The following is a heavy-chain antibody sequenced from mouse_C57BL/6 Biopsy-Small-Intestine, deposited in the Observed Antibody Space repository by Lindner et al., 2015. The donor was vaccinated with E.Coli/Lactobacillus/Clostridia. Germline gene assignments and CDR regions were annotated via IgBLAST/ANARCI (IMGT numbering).Heavy chain of an antibody. CDR3: ARPKLEGFAY. Sequence: VQLQESGPELVKPGASVKISCKASGYSFTDYNMNWVKQSNGKSLEWTGVINPNYGTTNYNQKFKGKATLTVDQSSSTAYMHLNSLTSDDSAVYYCARPKLEGFAYWGQGTLVTVSA. CDR2: INPNYGTT. V-gene: IGHV1-39*01. CDR1: GYSFTDYN. J-gene: IGHJ3*01.